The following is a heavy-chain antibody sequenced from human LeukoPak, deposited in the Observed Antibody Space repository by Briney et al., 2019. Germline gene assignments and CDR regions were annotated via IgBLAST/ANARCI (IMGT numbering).Heavy chain of an antibody. D-gene: IGHD1-26*01. Sequence: NSSQTLSLTCTVSGGSISSGGYYWSWIRQHPGKGLEWIGYIYYGGSTYYNPSLKSRVTISVDTSKNQFSLKLSSVTAADTAVYYCARDRVGPEGSFDYWGQGTLVTVSS. CDR3: ARDRVGPEGSFDY. CDR2: IYYGGST. CDR1: GGSISSGGYY. J-gene: IGHJ4*02. V-gene: IGHV4-31*03.